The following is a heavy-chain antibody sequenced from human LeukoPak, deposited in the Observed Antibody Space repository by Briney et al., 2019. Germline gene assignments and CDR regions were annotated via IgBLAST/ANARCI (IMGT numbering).Heavy chain of an antibody. CDR3: ARKSGGTFDY. CDR2: IYSTGST. V-gene: IGHV4-4*07. D-gene: IGHD1-1*01. CDR1: GGSISGYY. Sequence: SETLSLTCTVSGGSISGYYRSSIRQPAGKGLEWIGRIYSTGSTNYNPSLKSRVTMSVDTSKNQFSLKLTSVTAADTAVYYCARKSGGTFDYWGQGTLVTVSS. J-gene: IGHJ4*02.